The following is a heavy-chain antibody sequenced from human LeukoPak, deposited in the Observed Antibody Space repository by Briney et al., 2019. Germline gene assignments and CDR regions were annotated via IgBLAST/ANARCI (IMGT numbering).Heavy chain of an antibody. CDR2: ISSSGSTI. Sequence: GGSLRLSCAASGFTFSSYEMNWVRQAPGKGLEWVSYISSSGSTIYHADSVKGRFTISRDNAKNSLYLQMNGLRAEDTAVYYCASLEYSSSFYWGQGTLVTVSS. V-gene: IGHV3-48*03. J-gene: IGHJ4*02. CDR3: ASLEYSSSFY. CDR1: GFTFSSYE. D-gene: IGHD6-6*01.